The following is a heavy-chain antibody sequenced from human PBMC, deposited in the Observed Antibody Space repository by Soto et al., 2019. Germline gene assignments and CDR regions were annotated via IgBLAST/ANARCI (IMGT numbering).Heavy chain of an antibody. J-gene: IGHJ3*02. D-gene: IGHD3-22*01. CDR1: GFTFSSYA. CDR3: AKDRGMIVVAWAAFDI. V-gene: IGHV3-23*01. CDR2: ISGSGGST. Sequence: GGSLRLSCAASGFTFSSYAMSWVRQAPGKGLEWVSAISGSGGSTYYADSVKGRFTISRDNSKNTLYLQMNSLRAEDTAVYYCAKDRGMIVVAWAAFDIWGQGTMVTVS.